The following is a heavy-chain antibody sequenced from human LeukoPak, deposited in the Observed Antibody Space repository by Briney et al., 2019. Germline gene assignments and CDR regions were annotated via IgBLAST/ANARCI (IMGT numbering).Heavy chain of an antibody. V-gene: IGHV3-23*05. J-gene: IGHJ3*01. CDR1: GFTFSSYA. CDR2: IKSTGSST. Sequence: GGSLRLSCAASGFTFSSYAMSWVRQAPGKGLEWVSSIKSTGSSTYYGDAVKGRFTISRDNSENTVYLQMHSLRAEDTALYYCAKDRREGYPRDSFDVWGQGTAVTVSS. D-gene: IGHD5-24*01. CDR3: AKDRREGYPRDSFDV.